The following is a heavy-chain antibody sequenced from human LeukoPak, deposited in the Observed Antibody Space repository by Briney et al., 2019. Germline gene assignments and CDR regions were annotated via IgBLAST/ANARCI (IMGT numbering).Heavy chain of an antibody. CDR2: INPNSGGT. J-gene: IGHJ3*02. CDR3: AREGGRVVRPRALDI. Sequence: ASVKVSCKASGYTFTGYYMHWVRQAPGQGLEWMGWINPNSGGTNYAQKFQGWVTMTRDTSISTAYMELSRLRSDDTAVYYCAREGGRVVRPRALDIWGQGTMVTVSS. V-gene: IGHV1-2*04. CDR1: GYTFTGYY. D-gene: IGHD3-10*01.